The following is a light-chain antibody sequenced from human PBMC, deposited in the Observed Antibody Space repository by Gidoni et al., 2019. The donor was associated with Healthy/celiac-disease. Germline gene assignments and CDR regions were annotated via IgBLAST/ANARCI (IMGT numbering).Light chain of an antibody. V-gene: IGKV4-1*01. CDR1: QSVLYSSNNKNY. CDR2: WAS. CDR3: QQYYSTLYT. Sequence: DIVMTQSPDSLAVSLGERATINCKSSQSVLYSSNNKNYLAWYQQKPGQPPKLLICWASTRESVVPDRFSGSGSGTDFTLTISSLQAEDVAVYYCQQYYSTLYTFGQGTKLEIK. J-gene: IGKJ2*01.